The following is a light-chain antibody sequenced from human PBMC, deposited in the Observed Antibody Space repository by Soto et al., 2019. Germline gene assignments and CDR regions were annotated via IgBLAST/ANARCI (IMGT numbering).Light chain of an antibody. CDR3: QQYHSDPIT. Sequence: EIVLTQSPGTLSLSPGDRATLSCRASQSVSSSYLAWYQQKPGQAPSLLIYGASNRATGIPDRFSGGGSGTDFTLTISRLEPEDFAVYYCQQYHSDPITFGQGTRLEIK. CDR1: QSVSSSY. J-gene: IGKJ5*01. CDR2: GAS. V-gene: IGKV3-20*01.